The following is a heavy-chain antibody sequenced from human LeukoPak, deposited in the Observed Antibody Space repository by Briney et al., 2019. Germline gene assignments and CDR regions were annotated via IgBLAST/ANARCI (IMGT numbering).Heavy chain of an antibody. CDR1: GAYFSGYS. CDR3: ARERVVSDHNRLDP. D-gene: IGHD6-25*01. J-gene: IGHJ5*02. Sequence: SSETLSLTCAVHGAYFSGYSWSWLRRPPGKGLEWLGEVKRLGHTIYKPSLKSRVTISIDTSTTQVSLILTSVTVADTAVYFCARERVVSDHNRLDPWGQGTLVTVSS. CDR2: VKRLGHT. V-gene: IGHV4-34*01.